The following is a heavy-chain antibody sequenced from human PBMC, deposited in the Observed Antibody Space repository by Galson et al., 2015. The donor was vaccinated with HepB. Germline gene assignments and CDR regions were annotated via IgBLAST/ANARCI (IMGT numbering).Heavy chain of an antibody. CDR3: ARILGCSSTSCPNWFDP. CDR1: GFSLSNARMG. CDR2: IFSNDEK. Sequence: PALVKPTQTLTLTCTVSGFSLSNARMGVSWIRQPPGKALEWLAHIFSNDEKSYSTSLKSRLTISKDTSKSQVVLTMTNMDPVDTATYYCARILGCSSTSCPNWFDPWGQGTLVTVSS. V-gene: IGHV2-26*01. J-gene: IGHJ5*02. D-gene: IGHD2-2*01.